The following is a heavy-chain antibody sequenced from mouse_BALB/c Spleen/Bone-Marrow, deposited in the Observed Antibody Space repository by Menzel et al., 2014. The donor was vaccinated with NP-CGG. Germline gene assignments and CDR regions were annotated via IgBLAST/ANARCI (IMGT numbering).Heavy chain of an antibody. CDR1: DTY. J-gene: IGHJ3*01. CDR2: IDPANGNT. Sequence: DTYIHWVKQRPEQGLEWIGRIDPANGNTKYDPKFQGKATITTDTSSNTAYLQLSSLTSEDTAVYYCASYYYGRSSFACWGQGTLVTVSA. CDR3: ASYYYGRSSFAC. D-gene: IGHD1-1*01. V-gene: IGHV14-3*02.